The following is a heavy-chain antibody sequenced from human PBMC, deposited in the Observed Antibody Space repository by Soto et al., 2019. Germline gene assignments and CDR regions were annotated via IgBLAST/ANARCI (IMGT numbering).Heavy chain of an antibody. CDR2: IYYTGST. CDR3: AKSNSGSYSFDY. J-gene: IGHJ4*02. D-gene: IGHD3-10*01. Sequence: SETLSLTCAVSGGSISSSSYYWAWIRQPPGKGLEWIANIYYTGSTYYNPSLGGRVTISIDTSKDQFSLRLGSVTAADTAVYYCAKSNSGSYSFDYWGQGTLVTSPQ. CDR1: GGSISSSSYY. V-gene: IGHV4-39*01.